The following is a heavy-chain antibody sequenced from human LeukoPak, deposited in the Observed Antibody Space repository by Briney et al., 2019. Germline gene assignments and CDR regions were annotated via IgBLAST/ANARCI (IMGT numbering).Heavy chain of an antibody. CDR2: ISSSSSYI. Sequence: GGSLRLSCAASGFTFSSYSMNWVRQAPGKGLEWVSSISSSSSYIYYADSVKGRFTISRDNAKNSLYLQMNSLRAEDTAVYYCARGHRRSPTWLLSTKQRNYYYYYGMDVWGQGTTVTVSS. CDR3: ARGHRRSPTWLLSTKQRNYYYYYGMDV. V-gene: IGHV3-21*01. CDR1: GFTFSSYS. D-gene: IGHD2-21*02. J-gene: IGHJ6*02.